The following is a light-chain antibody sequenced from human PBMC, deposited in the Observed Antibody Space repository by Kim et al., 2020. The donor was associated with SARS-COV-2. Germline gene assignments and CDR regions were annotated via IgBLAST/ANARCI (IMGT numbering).Light chain of an antibody. CDR1: QSISSW. V-gene: IGKV1-5*03. CDR3: QQYNSYPYT. Sequence: SASVGDRVTITCRASQSISSWLAWYQQKPGTAPKLLIYKASSLESGVPSRFSGSGSGTEFTLTISSLQPDDFATYYCQQYNSYPYTFGQGTKLEIK. CDR2: KAS. J-gene: IGKJ2*01.